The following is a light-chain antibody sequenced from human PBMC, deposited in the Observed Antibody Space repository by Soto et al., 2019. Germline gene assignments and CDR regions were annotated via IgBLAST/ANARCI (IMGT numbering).Light chain of an antibody. CDR2: RND. V-gene: IGLV1-47*01. CDR1: SSNIESNY. Sequence: QSVLTQPPSASGTPGQRVTISCSGSSSNIESNYVYWYQQLPGSAPKLLIYRNDQRPSGVPDRFSGSKSGTSASLAISGLRSEDGDDYYCAAWDDSLSALVFGGGTKLTVL. J-gene: IGLJ3*02. CDR3: AAWDDSLSALV.